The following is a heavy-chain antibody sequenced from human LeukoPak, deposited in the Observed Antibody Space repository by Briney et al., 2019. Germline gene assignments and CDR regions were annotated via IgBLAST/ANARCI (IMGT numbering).Heavy chain of an antibody. J-gene: IGHJ5*02. CDR1: GGSISSSSYY. CDR3: ASEVSAAGGSWFDP. CDR2: IYYSGST. D-gene: IGHD6-13*01. V-gene: IGHV4-39*01. Sequence: PSETLSLTCTVSGGSISSSSYYWGWIRQPPRKGLEWIGSIYYSGSTYYNPSLKSRVTISVDTSKNQFSLKLSSVTAADTAVYYCASEVSAAGGSWFDPWGQGTLVTVSS.